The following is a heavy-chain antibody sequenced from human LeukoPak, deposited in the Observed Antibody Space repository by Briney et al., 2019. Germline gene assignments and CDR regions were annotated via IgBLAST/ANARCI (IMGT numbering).Heavy chain of an antibody. CDR1: GFTLGSYA. Sequence: PGGSLRLSCAASGFTLGSYALTWVRQAPGKGLEWVSSITGSGAGTSYADSVKGGFTISRDNSKNTLYLQMNSLRAEDTAVYYCAKDPNGDYVGAFDTWAQGTKVTVSS. J-gene: IGHJ3*02. V-gene: IGHV3-23*01. CDR2: ITGSGAGT. D-gene: IGHD4-17*01. CDR3: AKDPNGDYVGAFDT.